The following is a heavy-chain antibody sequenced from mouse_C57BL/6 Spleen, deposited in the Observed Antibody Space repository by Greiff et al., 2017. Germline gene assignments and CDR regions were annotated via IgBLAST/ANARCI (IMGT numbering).Heavy chain of an antibody. V-gene: IGHV1-62-2*01. D-gene: IGHD1-1*01. CDR2: FYPGSGSI. Sequence: QVQLQQPGAELVKPGASVKLSCKASGYTFTEYTIHWVKQRSGQGLEWIGWFYPGSGSIKYNEKFKDKATLTADKSSSTVYMELSRMTSEDSAVXFCARHDSLYYYSSSYFDVWGKGTTLTVSS. J-gene: IGHJ2*01. CDR3: ARHDSLYYYSSSYFDV. CDR1: GYTFTEYT.